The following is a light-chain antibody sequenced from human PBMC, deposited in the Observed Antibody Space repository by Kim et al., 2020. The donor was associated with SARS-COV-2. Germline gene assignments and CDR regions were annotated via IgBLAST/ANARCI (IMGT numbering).Light chain of an antibody. J-gene: IGKJ1*01. Sequence: LSPGARATLACRASQSISNSFLAWYQQRPGQAPRLVIYGALSRATGIPDRFAGSGSGTDFTLTISRLEPEDFAVYYCQQYGSSPRTFGQGTKV. CDR3: QQYGSSPRT. CDR2: GAL. V-gene: IGKV3-20*01. CDR1: QSISNSF.